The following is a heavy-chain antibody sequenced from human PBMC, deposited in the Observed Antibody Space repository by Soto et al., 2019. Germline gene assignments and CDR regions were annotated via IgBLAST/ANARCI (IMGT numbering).Heavy chain of an antibody. D-gene: IGHD6-19*01. J-gene: IGHJ5*02. CDR3: ARGDHSSGWLDWFDP. V-gene: IGHV1-3*01. CDR2: ISAGNGNT. CDR1: GYTFTSYA. Sequence: ASVKVSCKASGYTFTSYAMHWVRQAPGQRLEWMGWISAGNGNTKYSQKFQGRVTITRDTSASTAYMELSSLRSEDTAVYYCARGDHSSGWLDWFDPWGQGTLVTVSS.